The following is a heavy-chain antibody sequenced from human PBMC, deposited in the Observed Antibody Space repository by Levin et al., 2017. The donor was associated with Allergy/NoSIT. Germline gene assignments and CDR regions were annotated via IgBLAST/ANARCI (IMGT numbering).Heavy chain of an antibody. CDR1: GFTFSDYY. D-gene: IGHD1-26*01. CDR3: ARDGEWELPQEHFDY. V-gene: IGHV3-11*01. CDR2: ISSSGSTI. J-gene: IGHJ4*02. Sequence: GGSLRLSCAASGFTFSDYYMSWIRQAPGKGLEWVSYISSSGSTIYYADSVKGRFTISRDNAKNSLYLQMNSLRAEDTAVYYCARDGEWELPQEHFDYWGQGTLVTVSS.